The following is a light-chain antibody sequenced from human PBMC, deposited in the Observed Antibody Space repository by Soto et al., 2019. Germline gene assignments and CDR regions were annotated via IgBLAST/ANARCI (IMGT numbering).Light chain of an antibody. CDR1: QGISNY. Sequence: DFKLTHSPSSRFQSLKDRVTITCRPVQGISNYLAWYQQKPGKVPKLLIYAASTLQSGVPSRFSGSGSGTDFTLTISSLQPEDVATYYCQKYDSAPWTFGQGTKVEIK. CDR3: QKYDSAPWT. V-gene: IGKV1-27*01. CDR2: AAS. J-gene: IGKJ1*01.